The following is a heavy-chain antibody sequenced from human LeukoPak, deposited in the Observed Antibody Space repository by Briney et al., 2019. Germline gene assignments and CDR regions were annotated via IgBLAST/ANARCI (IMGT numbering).Heavy chain of an antibody. CDR1: GFTFNCYG. D-gene: IGHD1-26*01. CDR2: IWYDGSNK. CDR3: GKGVIFASVGSYLGGLHSYMDV. Sequence: GRSLRLSCAASGFTFNCYGMHWLRQAPGKGLEWVAVIWYDGSNKYYVDSVKGRFTISRDNFKNTLYLQMNSLRAEDTAVHYCGKGVIFASVGSYLGGLHSYMDVWRKRTTVTVSS. V-gene: IGHV3-33*06. J-gene: IGHJ6*03.